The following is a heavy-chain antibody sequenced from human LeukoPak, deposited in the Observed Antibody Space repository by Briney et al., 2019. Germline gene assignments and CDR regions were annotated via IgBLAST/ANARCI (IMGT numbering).Heavy chain of an antibody. CDR3: ARFGGSSS. V-gene: IGHV3-23*01. D-gene: IGHD6-6*01. J-gene: IGHJ5*02. CDR2: ISGSGGST. CDR1: GFTFSNYA. Sequence: GGSLRLSCAASGFTFSNYAMSWVRQAPGKGLEWVSSISGSGGSTYYADSMRGRFTISRDNSKNTLYLQMNSLRAEDTAVYYCARFGGSSSWGQGTLVTVSS.